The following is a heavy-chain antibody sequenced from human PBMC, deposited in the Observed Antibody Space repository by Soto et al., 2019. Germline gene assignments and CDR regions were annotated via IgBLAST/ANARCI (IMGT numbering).Heavy chain of an antibody. D-gene: IGHD2-21*01. V-gene: IGHV4-34*01. J-gene: IGHJ4*02. CDR3: ARDKIPGLFDY. Sequence: QVQLQQWGAGLLKPSETLSLTCAVYGGSFSGYDWTWIRQPPGPGLEWIGEINHSGSSNYNPSLKSRVTISVDTSKNQFSLKLTSVTAADTAVYYCARDKIPGLFDYWGQGTLVTVSS. CDR1: GGSFSGYD. CDR2: INHSGSS.